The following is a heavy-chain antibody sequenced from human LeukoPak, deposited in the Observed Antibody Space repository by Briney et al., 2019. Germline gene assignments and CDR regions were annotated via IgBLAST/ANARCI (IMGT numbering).Heavy chain of an antibody. CDR3: TRAGIVATIGYGMDV. J-gene: IGHJ6*02. CDR1: EFTFVDYA. V-gene: IGHV3-49*04. CDR2: IRKMGGFGGTT. D-gene: IGHD5-12*01. Sequence: PGRSLRLSCTTSEFTFVDYALSWVRQAPGKGLEWVGLIRKMGGFGGTTEYAASVGGRFSISRDDSKSIAYLQMNSLQTEDTAVHYCTRAGIVATIGYGMDVWGQGTTVIVSS.